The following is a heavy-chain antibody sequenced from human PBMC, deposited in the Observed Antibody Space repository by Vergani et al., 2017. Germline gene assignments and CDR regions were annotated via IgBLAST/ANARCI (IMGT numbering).Heavy chain of an antibody. CDR1: GGTFSSYA. J-gene: IGHJ6*02. CDR3: AGGYCSGINCYYYYYYGMDV. CDR2: IIPIFGTA. Sequence: QVQLVQSGAEVKKPGSSVKVSCKASGGTFSSYAISWVRQAPGQGLEWMGRIIPIFGTANYAQKFQGRVTITADESTSTAYMELSSLRSEDTAVYYCAGGYCSGINCYYYYYYGMDVWGQGTTVTVYS. D-gene: IGHD2-15*01. V-gene: IGHV1-69*18.